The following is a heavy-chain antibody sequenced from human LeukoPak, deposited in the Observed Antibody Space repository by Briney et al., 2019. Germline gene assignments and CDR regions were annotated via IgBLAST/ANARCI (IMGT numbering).Heavy chain of an antibody. V-gene: IGHV3-23*01. CDR2: ISGSGGST. Sequence: GGSLRLSCAASGFTFSNYAMSWVRQAPGKGLEWVSAISGSGGSTYYADSVKGRFTISRDNSKNTLYLQMNSLRAEDTAVYYCATPYYYDSSGDAFDIWGQGTMVTVSS. J-gene: IGHJ3*02. D-gene: IGHD3-22*01. CDR1: GFTFSNYA. CDR3: ATPYYYDSSGDAFDI.